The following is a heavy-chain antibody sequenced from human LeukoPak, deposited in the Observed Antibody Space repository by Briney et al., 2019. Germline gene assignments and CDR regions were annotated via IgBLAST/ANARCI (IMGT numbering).Heavy chain of an antibody. CDR2: ISGSGAST. V-gene: IGHV3-23*01. CDR1: GFTFSDYA. D-gene: IGHD3-22*01. J-gene: IGHJ4*02. Sequence: GGSLGLSCVVSGFTFSDYAMSWVRQAPGKGLEWVSAISGSGASTIYADSVRGRFTISRDNSKNTLYLQMDSLRAEDTAVYYCAVSVPLREDSSGYNDYFDYWGQGTLVTVSS. CDR3: AVSVPLREDSSGYNDYFDY.